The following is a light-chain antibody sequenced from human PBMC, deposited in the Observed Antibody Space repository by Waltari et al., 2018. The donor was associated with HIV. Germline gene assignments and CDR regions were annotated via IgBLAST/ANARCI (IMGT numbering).Light chain of an antibody. CDR2: SAS. V-gene: IGKV3-11*01. Sequence: EIVLTQSPATLSFSPGERATLSCRASQNVSSSLAWYQQKPGQPPRLLIYSASNRASGIPARFSGSGSEADFTLTISSLEPEDFAIYYCQQRSNWPLTFGGGTKVDI. CDR3: QQRSNWPLT. CDR1: QNVSSS. J-gene: IGKJ4*01.